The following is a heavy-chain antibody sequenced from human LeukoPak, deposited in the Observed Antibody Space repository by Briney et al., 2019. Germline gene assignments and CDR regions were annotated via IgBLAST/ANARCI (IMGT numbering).Heavy chain of an antibody. V-gene: IGHV4-39*01. D-gene: IGHD3-22*01. Sequence: SETLSLTCSVSGDAITGSSYYWGWIRQPPGKGLEWIGSMYYSGSTYSNPSLKSRVTMSADTSKNRLSLKLSSVSAADTAVYYCARQYYDNTGYYYFDYWGQGTLVTASS. CDR1: GDAITGSSYY. CDR2: MYYSGST. J-gene: IGHJ4*02. CDR3: ARQYYDNTGYYYFDY.